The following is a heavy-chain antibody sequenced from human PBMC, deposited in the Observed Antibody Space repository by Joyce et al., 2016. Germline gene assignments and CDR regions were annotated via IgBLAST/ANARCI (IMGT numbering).Heavy chain of an antibody. D-gene: IGHD3-22*01. J-gene: IGHJ4*02. Sequence: EMQLVQSGGGLVQPGGSLKLSCKASGFGLSGSAVHWGRQASGKGLEWVGRIRSKCNGKATAYVASVKGSFTIYRDDAKNMVYLQMNSLKTEDTAVYYCSRRNYDTSGQSDSWGQGTLVTVSS. CDR2: IRSKCNGKAT. CDR1: GFGLSGSA. CDR3: SRRNYDTSGQSDS. V-gene: IGHV3-73*02.